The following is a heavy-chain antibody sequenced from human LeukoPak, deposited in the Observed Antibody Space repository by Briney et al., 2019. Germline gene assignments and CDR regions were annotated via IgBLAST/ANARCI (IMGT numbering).Heavy chain of an antibody. CDR1: GYTFTSYG. J-gene: IGHJ4*02. CDR3: ARVITDFWSGYYRRGRYFDY. Sequence: ASVKVSCKASGYTFTSYGISWVRQAPGQGLEWMGWISAYNGITNYAQKLQGRVTMTTDTSTSTAYMELRSLRSDDTAVYYCARVITDFWSGYYRRGRYFDYWGQGTLVTVSS. V-gene: IGHV1-18*01. CDR2: ISAYNGIT. D-gene: IGHD3-3*01.